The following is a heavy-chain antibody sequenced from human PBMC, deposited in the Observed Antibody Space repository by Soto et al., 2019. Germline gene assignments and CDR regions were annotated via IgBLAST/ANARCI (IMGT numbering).Heavy chain of an antibody. CDR3: ATTPIVVVPAALNYWFDP. CDR1: GGSISSGGYY. J-gene: IGHJ5*02. CDR2: IYYSGST. D-gene: IGHD2-2*01. V-gene: IGHV4-31*03. Sequence: QVQLQESGPGLVKPSQTLSLTCTVSGGSISSGGYYWSWIRQHPGKGLEWIGYIYYSGSTYYNPSLQSRVTISVDTSKNQFSLKLSSVTAADTAVYYCATTPIVVVPAALNYWFDPWGQGTLVTVSS.